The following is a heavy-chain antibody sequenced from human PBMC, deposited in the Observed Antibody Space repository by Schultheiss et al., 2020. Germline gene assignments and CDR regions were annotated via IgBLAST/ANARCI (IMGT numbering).Heavy chain of an antibody. CDR1: GFTFSSYG. CDR3: ARGASIAAAGTDRQTYYYYGMDV. V-gene: IGHV3-30*03. J-gene: IGHJ6*02. Sequence: GGSLRLSCAASGFTFSSYGMHWVRQAPGKGLEWVALISYDGSNKYYADSVKGRLTISRENAKNSLYLQMNSLRAGDTAVYYCARGASIAAAGTDRQTYYYYGMDVWGQGTTVTVSS. CDR2: ISYDGSNK. D-gene: IGHD6-13*01.